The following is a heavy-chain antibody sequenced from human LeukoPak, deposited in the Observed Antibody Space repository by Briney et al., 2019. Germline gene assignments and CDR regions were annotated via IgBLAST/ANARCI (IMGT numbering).Heavy chain of an antibody. CDR1: GFTFSSYD. J-gene: IGHJ6*02. D-gene: IGHD3-9*01. V-gene: IGHV3-13*01. Sequence: GGSLRLSCAASGFTFSSYDMHWVRQATGKGLEWVSAIGTAGDTYYPGSVKGRFTISRENAKNSLCLQMNSLRAGDTAVYYCARGPIQDDILTGYGMDVWGQGTTVTVSS. CDR2: IGTAGDT. CDR3: ARGPIQDDILTGYGMDV.